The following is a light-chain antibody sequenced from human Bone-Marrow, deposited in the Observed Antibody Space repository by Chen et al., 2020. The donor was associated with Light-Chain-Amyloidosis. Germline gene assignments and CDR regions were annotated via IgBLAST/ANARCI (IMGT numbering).Light chain of an antibody. CDR1: DLPTKY. V-gene: IGLV3-25*03. CDR3: QSADSSGTYEVI. J-gene: IGLJ2*01. CDR2: RDT. Sequence: SYELTQPPSVSVSPGQTARITCSGDDLPTKYAYWYQQKPGQAPVLVIHRDTERPSGISERFSGSSSRTTATLTISGVQAEDEADYHCQSADSSGTYEVIFGGGTKRTVL.